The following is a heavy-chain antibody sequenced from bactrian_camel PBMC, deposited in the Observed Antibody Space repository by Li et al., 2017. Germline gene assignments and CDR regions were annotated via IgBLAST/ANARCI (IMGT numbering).Heavy chain of an antibody. Sequence: HVQLVESGGGSVQAGGSLRLSCAASGYTSNLYCMGWFRQATGKEREEVARINSDGGTSYADSVKGRFTISQDNAKNTLTLQMNSLKPEDTAMYYCVAEDRSGGYCSADFGYWGQGTQVTVS. CDR1: GYTSNLYC. D-gene: IGHD2*01. CDR3: VAEDRSGGYCSADFGY. CDR2: INSDGGT. J-gene: IGHJ6*01. V-gene: IGHV3S61*01.